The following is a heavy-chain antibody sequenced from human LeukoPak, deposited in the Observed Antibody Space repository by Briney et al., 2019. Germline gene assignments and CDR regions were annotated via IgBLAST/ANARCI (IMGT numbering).Heavy chain of an antibody. J-gene: IGHJ6*03. CDR2: IHYSGST. CDR3: ARVEEGYGSGRRENYYYYYMDV. Sequence: SETLSLTCTVSGYSITSAYYWSWIRQPPGRGLEWIGYIHYSGSTNYNSSLKSRVTISVDTSKNQFSLKLSAVTAADTAVYYCARVEEGYGSGRRENYYYYYMDVWGKGTTVTISS. V-gene: IGHV4-61*01. D-gene: IGHD3-10*01. CDR1: GYSITSAYY.